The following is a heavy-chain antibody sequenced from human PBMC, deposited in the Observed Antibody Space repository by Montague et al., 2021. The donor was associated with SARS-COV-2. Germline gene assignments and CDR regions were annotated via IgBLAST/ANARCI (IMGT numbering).Heavy chain of an antibody. J-gene: IGHJ3*02. D-gene: IGHD4-17*01. CDR1: GFTFSSYA. V-gene: IGHV3-30-3*01. Sequence: SLRLSCAASGFTFSSYAMHWVRQAPGKGLEWVAVISYDASNKYYADSLKGRLTISRDNSKNTLYLQMSSLRAEDMAVYYCASDTDDYGDSDAFDIWGQGTMVTVSS. CDR2: ISYDASNK. CDR3: ASDTDDYGDSDAFDI.